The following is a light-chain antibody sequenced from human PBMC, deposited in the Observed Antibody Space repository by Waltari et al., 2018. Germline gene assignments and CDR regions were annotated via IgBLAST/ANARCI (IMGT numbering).Light chain of an antibody. CDR1: QSVSSY. J-gene: IGKJ4*01. V-gene: IGKV3-11*01. CDR2: DAS. Sequence: EIVLTQSPATLSLSPGERATPSCRASQSVSSYLAWYHQQPGQAPRLLIYDASNRATGIPARFSGSGSGTDFTLTTSSLEPEDFAVYYCQQRSNWPPLTFGGGTKVEIK. CDR3: QQRSNWPPLT.